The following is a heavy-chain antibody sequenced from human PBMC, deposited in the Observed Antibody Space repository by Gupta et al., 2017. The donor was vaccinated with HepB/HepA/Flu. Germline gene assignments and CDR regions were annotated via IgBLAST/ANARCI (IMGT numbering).Heavy chain of an antibody. CDR3: ARVSDYYGLGSHQNWFDP. Sequence: QVQLVESGGGVVQPGRSLRLSCAASGFSFSSFAMHWVRQAPGKGLEWVAFISHDGNNKYYADSVKGRFTFSRDNSKNTLYLQMNYLRAEDTAMYYCARVSDYYGLGSHQNWFDPWGQGTLVTVSS. CDR1: GFSFSSFA. CDR2: ISHDGNNK. D-gene: IGHD3-10*01. J-gene: IGHJ5*02. V-gene: IGHV3-30-3*01.